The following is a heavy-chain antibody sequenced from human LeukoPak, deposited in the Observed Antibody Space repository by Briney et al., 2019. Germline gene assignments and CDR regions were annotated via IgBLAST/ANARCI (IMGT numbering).Heavy chain of an antibody. CDR2: ISGSGDVT. CDR1: GFTLSNYA. V-gene: IGHV3-23*01. J-gene: IGHJ3*02. D-gene: IGHD3-10*01. Sequence: PGGSLRLSCVASGFTLSNYAMTWVRQAPGKGLEWVSVISGSGDVTYYADPVKGRFTISRDNSKNTLYLQMNSLRAEDTAVYYCAKGLIIRSGAFDIWGQGTMVTVSS. CDR3: AKGLIIRSGAFDI.